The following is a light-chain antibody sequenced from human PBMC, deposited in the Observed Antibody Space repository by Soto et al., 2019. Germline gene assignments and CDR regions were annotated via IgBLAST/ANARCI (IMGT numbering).Light chain of an antibody. CDR3: GTWDSSLSAWV. CDR2: DNN. Sequence: QSVLTQPPSVSAAPGQKVTISCSGSSSNIGNNYVSWYQQFPGTAPKLLIYDNNKRPSGIPDRVSGSKSGTSATLGITGLQTGDEADYYCGTWDSSLSAWVFGGGTKLTVL. V-gene: IGLV1-51*01. J-gene: IGLJ3*02. CDR1: SSNIGNNY.